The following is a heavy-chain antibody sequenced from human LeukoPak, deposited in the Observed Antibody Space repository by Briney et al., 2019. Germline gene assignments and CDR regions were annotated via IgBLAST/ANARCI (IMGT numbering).Heavy chain of an antibody. Sequence: SETLSLTCTVSGGSISSSSYYWGWIRQPPGKGLEWIGSIYYNGSTYYNPSLKSRVTISVDTSKNQFSLKLSSVTAADTAVYYCARPSSGWYSGWFDPWGQGTLVTVSS. V-gene: IGHV4-39*01. CDR1: GGSISSSSYY. CDR3: ARPSSGWYSGWFDP. D-gene: IGHD6-19*01. J-gene: IGHJ5*02. CDR2: IYYNGST.